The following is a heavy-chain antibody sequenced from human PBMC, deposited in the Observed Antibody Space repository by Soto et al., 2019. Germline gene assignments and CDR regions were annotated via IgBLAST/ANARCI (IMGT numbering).Heavy chain of an antibody. CDR2: IIPIFGTA. V-gene: IGHV1-69*13. J-gene: IGHJ5*02. CDR3: ARDLTYSLDGWNWFDP. Sequence: ASVKVSFKASGGTFSSYAISWVRQAPGQGLEWMGGIIPIFGTANYAQKFQGRVTITADESTSTAYMELSSLRSEDTAVYYCARDLTYSLDGWNWFDPWGQGTLVTVSS. D-gene: IGHD6-13*01. CDR1: GGTFSSYA.